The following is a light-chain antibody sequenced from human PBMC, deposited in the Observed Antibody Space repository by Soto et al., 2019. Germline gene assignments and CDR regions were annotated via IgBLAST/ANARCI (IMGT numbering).Light chain of an antibody. J-gene: IGLJ2*01. V-gene: IGLV2-14*03. CDR2: DVN. CDR3: TSWTTSTTMI. Sequence: QSALTQPASVSGSPGQSITISCTGTSSDIGAYNFVSWYQQHPGKAPKLMLYDVNIRPSGVSNRFSGSKSGNTASLTISGIQAGDEADYYCTSWTTSTTMIFGGGTKLTVL. CDR1: SSDIGAYNF.